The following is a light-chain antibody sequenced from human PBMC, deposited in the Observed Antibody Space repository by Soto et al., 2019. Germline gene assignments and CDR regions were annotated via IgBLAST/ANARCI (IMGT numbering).Light chain of an antibody. Sequence: IVLTQSPDTLSLSPGERATLSCRASQSVSNNYLAWYQQKAGQAPRPLIYAASSRAPGVPDGFRGSGSGTDFTLTISSLEPEDFAVYYCQQRNIWPPVTFGQGTRLEI. CDR1: QSVSNNY. CDR2: AAS. J-gene: IGKJ5*01. V-gene: IGKV3D-20*02. CDR3: QQRNIWPPVT.